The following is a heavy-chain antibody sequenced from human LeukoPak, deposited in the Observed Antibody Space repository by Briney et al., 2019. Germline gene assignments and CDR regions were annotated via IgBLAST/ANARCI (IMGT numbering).Heavy chain of an antibody. J-gene: IGHJ4*02. CDR3: ASMQQLPLDY. D-gene: IGHD6-13*01. Sequence: SETLSLTCAVYGGSFSGYYWSWIRQPPGKGLEWIGEINHSGSTNYNPSLKSRVTISVDTPKNQFSLKLSSVTAADTAVYYCASMQQLPLDYWGQGTLVTVSS. CDR1: GGSFSGYY. V-gene: IGHV4-34*01. CDR2: INHSGST.